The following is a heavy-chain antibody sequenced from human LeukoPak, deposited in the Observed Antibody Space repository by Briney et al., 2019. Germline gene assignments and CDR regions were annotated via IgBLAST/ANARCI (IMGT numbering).Heavy chain of an antibody. CDR3: ARAASLVGSSSLGY. D-gene: IGHD6-13*01. J-gene: IGHJ4*02. CDR1: GFTFSSYA. V-gene: IGHV3-64*01. CDR2: ISSNGGST. Sequence: GGSLRLSCAASGFTFSSYAMHWVRQAPGKGLEYVSAISSNGGSTYYVNSVKGRFTISRDNSKNTLYLQMGSLRAEDMAVYYCARAASLVGSSSLGYWGQGTLVTVSS.